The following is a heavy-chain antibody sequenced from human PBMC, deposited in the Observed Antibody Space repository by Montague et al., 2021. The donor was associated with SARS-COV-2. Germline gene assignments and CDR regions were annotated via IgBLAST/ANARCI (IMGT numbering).Heavy chain of an antibody. Sequence: SETLSLTCSVSGGSISSGDFFWGWIRQPPGRGLEWIGSIYSDGRTQYNPSLKSRVFISADMSRSLFSLELTSVTAADTAVYYCVSPSMILVLWGQGTLVTVSS. V-gene: IGHV4-39*01. J-gene: IGHJ4*02. CDR3: VSPSMILVL. D-gene: IGHD3-22*01. CDR2: IYSDGRT. CDR1: GGSISSGDFF.